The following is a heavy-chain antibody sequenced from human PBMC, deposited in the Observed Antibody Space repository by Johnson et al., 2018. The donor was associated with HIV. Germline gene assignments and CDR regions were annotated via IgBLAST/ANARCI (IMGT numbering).Heavy chain of an antibody. D-gene: IGHD3-16*01. CDR3: ARGLWLTPDVFDF. J-gene: IGHJ3*01. CDR1: GFTFSSYG. Sequence: VQLVESGGGVVQPGRSLRLSCAASGFTFSSYGMHWVRQAPGKGLEWVSYISSSGSTIYYADSVKGRFTISRDNAKNSLYLQTNSLRADDTAVYYCARGLWLTPDVFDFWGQGTMVTVS. CDR2: ISSSGSTI. V-gene: IGHV3-48*04.